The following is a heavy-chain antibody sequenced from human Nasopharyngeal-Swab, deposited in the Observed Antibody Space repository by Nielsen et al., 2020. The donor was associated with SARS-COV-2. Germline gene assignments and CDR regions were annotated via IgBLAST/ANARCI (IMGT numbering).Heavy chain of an antibody. CDR3: ARIEGCSSTSCYDYFDY. J-gene: IGHJ4*02. Sequence: VRQMPGKGLEWVGEINHSGSTNYNPSLKSRVTISVDTSKNQFSLKLSSVTAADTAVYYCARIEGCSSTSCYDYFDYWGQGTLVTVSS. CDR2: INHSGST. V-gene: IGHV4-34*01. D-gene: IGHD2-2*01.